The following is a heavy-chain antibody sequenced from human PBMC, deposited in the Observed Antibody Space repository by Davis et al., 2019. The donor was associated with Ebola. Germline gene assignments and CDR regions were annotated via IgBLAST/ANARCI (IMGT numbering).Heavy chain of an antibody. CDR1: GGSISSYY. CDR2: MYYSGST. D-gene: IGHD6-19*01. CDR3: ARVGIAVAGTFDY. J-gene: IGHJ4*02. V-gene: IGHV4-59*05. Sequence: GSLRLSCTVSGGSISSYYWSWIRQPPGKGLEWIGSMYYSGSTYYNPSLKSRVTISVDTSKNQFSLKLSSVTAADTAVYYCARVGIAVAGTFDYWGQGTLVTVSS.